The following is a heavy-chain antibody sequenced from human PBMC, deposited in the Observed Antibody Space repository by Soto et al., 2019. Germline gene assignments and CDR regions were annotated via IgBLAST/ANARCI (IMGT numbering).Heavy chain of an antibody. CDR2: FYDLDGT. CDR3: ATWHLQEHAYHV. V-gene: IGHV3-53*01. Sequence: DVQQVESGGGLIQPGGSLRLSCAVSGLTVSGKKYVAWVRQAPGKGLEWVSGFYDLDGTNYADSLKDRFTTSGDSSRTIVYLQMNGLGPEDTAVYYCATWHLQEHAYHVWGQGTTVTVSS. J-gene: IGHJ3*01. D-gene: IGHD1-1*01. CDR1: GLTVSGKKY.